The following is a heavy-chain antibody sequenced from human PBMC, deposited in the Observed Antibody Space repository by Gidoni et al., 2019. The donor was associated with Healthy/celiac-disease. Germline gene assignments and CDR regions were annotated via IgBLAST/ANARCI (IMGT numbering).Heavy chain of an antibody. CDR1: GFTFSSYA. CDR2: ISYDGSNK. Sequence: QVQLVESGGGVVQPGRSLRLSCAASGFTFSSYAMHWVRQAPGKGLEWVAVISYDGSNKYYADSVKGRFTISRDNSKNTLYLQMNSLRAEDTAVYYCARRLAAAGTFMGDYWGQGTLVTVSS. D-gene: IGHD6-13*01. V-gene: IGHV3-30-3*01. CDR3: ARRLAAAGTFMGDY. J-gene: IGHJ4*02.